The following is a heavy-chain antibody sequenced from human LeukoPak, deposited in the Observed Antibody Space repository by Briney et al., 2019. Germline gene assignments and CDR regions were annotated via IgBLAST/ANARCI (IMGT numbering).Heavy chain of an antibody. V-gene: IGHV3-66*01. Sequence: GGSLRLSCAASGFTVSSNYMSWVRQAPGKGLEWVSVIYSGGSTYYADSVKGRFTISRDNSKNTLYLQMNSLRAEDTAVYYCARDHAPYYYYGMDVWGQGTTVTVSS. CDR1: GFTVSSNY. CDR3: ARDHAPYYYYGMDV. CDR2: IYSGGST. J-gene: IGHJ6*02.